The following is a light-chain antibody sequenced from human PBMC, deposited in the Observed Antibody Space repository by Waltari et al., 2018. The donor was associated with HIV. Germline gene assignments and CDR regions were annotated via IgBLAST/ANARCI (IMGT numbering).Light chain of an antibody. Sequence: QSALTQPASVSGSPGQSIPISCTGTSSDVGAYNYVSWYQLHPGKAPNLMIYDVSNRPSGVSARFSGSKSANTASLTISGLQAEDEAHYYCSSYTSSSTVVFGGGTKLTVL. CDR2: DVS. CDR1: SSDVGAYNY. V-gene: IGLV2-14*03. CDR3: SSYTSSSTVV. J-gene: IGLJ2*01.